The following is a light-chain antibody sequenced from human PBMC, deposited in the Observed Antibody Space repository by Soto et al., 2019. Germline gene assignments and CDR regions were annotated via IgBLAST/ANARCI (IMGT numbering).Light chain of an antibody. Sequence: QSVLTQPPSVSAAPGQKVTISCSGSSANIGGNYVSWYQHIPGTAPKLVIYDSDKRPSEIPDRFSGSKSGTSATLDITGLQTGDEDDYYCGAWDGSLSVVLFGGGTKRTGL. CDR2: DSD. CDR1: SANIGGNY. CDR3: GAWDGSLSVVL. V-gene: IGLV1-51*01. J-gene: IGLJ2*01.